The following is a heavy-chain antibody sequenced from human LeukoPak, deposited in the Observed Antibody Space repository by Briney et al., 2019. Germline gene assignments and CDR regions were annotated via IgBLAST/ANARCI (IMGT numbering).Heavy chain of an antibody. CDR2: ISAYNGNT. V-gene: IGHV1-18*01. J-gene: IGHJ4*02. CDR1: GYTFTSYG. Sequence: ASVKVSCKASGYTFTSYGISWVRQAPGQGLEWMEWISAYNGNTNYAQKLQGRVTMTTDTSTSTAYMELRSLRSDDTAVYYCARGYSSGWYGDYFDYWGQGTLVTVSS. CDR3: ARGYSSGWYGDYFDY. D-gene: IGHD6-19*01.